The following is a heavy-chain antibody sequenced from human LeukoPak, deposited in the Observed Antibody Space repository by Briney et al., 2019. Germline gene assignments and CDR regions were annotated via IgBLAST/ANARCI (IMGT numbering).Heavy chain of an antibody. J-gene: IGHJ4*02. V-gene: IGHV3-21*01. CDR1: GFTFSSYA. Sequence: GGSLRLSCAASGFTFSSYAMSWVRQAPGKGLEWVSSISSSSSYIYYADSVKGRFTISRDNAKNSLYLQMNSLRAEDTAVYYCARDDGDYYDSSGIWGQGTLVTVSS. CDR2: ISSSSSYI. D-gene: IGHD3-22*01. CDR3: ARDDGDYYDSSGI.